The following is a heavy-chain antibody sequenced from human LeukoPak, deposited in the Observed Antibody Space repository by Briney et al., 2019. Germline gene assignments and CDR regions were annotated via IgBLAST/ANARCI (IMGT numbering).Heavy chain of an antibody. J-gene: IGHJ5*02. CDR2: IASDGSST. D-gene: IGHD2-15*01. V-gene: IGHV3-74*01. CDR3: ATQPCSGGSCYLDH. Sequence: GGSLRLSCAASGFTFSSYWMNWVRQAPGKGLVWVSRIASDGSSTTYADSVKGRFSISRDNAKNTLYLRMNSLRVEDTAVYYCATQPCSGGSCYLDHWGQGTLVTVSS. CDR1: GFTFSSYW.